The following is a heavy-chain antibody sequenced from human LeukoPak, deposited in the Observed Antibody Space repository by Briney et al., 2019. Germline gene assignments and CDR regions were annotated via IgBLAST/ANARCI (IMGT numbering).Heavy chain of an antibody. CDR1: GFTFSSYA. Sequence: PGGSLRLSCAASGFTFSSYAMSWVRQPPGKGLEWVSAISVSGGTTYYADSAKGRFTISRDNSKNTLYLQMNSLRAEDTAVYYCAKDQGGSPGSSGWLLWFDPWGQGTLVTVSS. D-gene: IGHD6-19*01. V-gene: IGHV3-23*01. J-gene: IGHJ5*02. CDR2: ISVSGGTT. CDR3: AKDQGGSPGSSGWLLWFDP.